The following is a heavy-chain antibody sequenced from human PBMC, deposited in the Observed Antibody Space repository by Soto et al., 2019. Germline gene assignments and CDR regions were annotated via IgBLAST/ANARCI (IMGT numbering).Heavy chain of an antibody. V-gene: IGHV3-74*01. CDR2: INNDGRST. J-gene: IGHJ6*02. CDR3: ATDTTYGMDV. Sequence: GGSLRLSCAASGFTLSTSWMHWVRQTPGKGLEWVSHINNDGRSTNYADSVKGRFTVSKDIARNTLYLQMNSLRAEDTAVYYCATDTTYGMDVWGQGTTVTVSS. CDR1: GFTLSTSW. D-gene: IGHD1-1*01.